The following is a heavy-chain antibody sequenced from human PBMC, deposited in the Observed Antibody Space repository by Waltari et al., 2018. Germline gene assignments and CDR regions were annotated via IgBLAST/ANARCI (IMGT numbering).Heavy chain of an antibody. J-gene: IGHJ5*02. CDR1: GYRFTDHF. CDR3: ARLTASTLVWFDP. CDR2: INPTSEAT. Sequence: QVQLVQSGAEVRKPGASVKVSCKASGYRFTDHFMHWVRQAPGQGLEWMGRINPTSEATNYAQKFQGRVTMSRDTSISTAHLELSSLRSDDTAVYYCARLTASTLVWFDPWGQGTLVTVSS. D-gene: IGHD2-21*01. V-gene: IGHV1-2*06.